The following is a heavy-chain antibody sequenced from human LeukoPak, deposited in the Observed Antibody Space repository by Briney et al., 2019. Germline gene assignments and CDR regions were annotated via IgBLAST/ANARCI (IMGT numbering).Heavy chain of an antibody. D-gene: IGHD1-26*01. V-gene: IGHV4-4*07. J-gene: IGHJ4*02. CDR1: IDSLSSYY. CDR3: AGGGTQSLVVFDY. CDR2: IYVNGFT. Sequence: SETLSLTCSVSIDSLSSYYWSWIRQSAGKRLEWIGRIYVNGFTDYNPSLRGRVTMSIDTSNKRFSMKLSSVTAADTAVYFCAGGGTQSLVVFDYWGQGNRVTVSS.